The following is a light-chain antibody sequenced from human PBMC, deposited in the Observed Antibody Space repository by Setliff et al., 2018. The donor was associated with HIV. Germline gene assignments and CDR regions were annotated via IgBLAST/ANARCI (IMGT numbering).Light chain of an antibody. Sequence: QSALTQPPSASGSPGQSVTISCTGTSSDVGGYDYVSWYQQHPGKAPKLMIHEDNKRPSGVPDRFSGSKSDNTASLTVSGLQAEDEADYYCSSYAGSNTPYVFGTGTKVTV. J-gene: IGLJ1*01. CDR1: SSDVGGYDY. CDR3: SSYAGSNTPYV. V-gene: IGLV2-8*01. CDR2: EDN.